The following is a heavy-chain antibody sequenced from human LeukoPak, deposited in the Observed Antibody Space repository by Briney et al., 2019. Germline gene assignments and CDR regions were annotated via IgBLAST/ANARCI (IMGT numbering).Heavy chain of an antibody. Sequence: PGGSLRLSCAASGFTFTNYWMSWVRQAPGKGLELVANIKQDRSEKYYVDSVKGRFTISRDNAKNSLYLQMNSLRAEDTAVYYCARNMVRGYEDAFDIWGQGTMVTVSS. D-gene: IGHD3-10*01. CDR3: ARNMVRGYEDAFDI. CDR1: GFTFTNYW. V-gene: IGHV3-7*01. CDR2: IKQDRSEK. J-gene: IGHJ3*02.